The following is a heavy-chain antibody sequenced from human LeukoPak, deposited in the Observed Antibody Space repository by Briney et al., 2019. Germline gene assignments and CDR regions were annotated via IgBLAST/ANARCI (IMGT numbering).Heavy chain of an antibody. D-gene: IGHD6-13*01. CDR2: INHSGST. CDR1: GGSISSGASD. CDR3: ARGPRIAAAGLRSKYNWFDP. V-gene: IGHV4-31*03. J-gene: IGHJ5*02. Sequence: SETLSLTCTVSGGSISSGASDWGWIRQHPKRGLEWVGYINHSGSTYYNPSLKSRVTISVDTSKNQFSLKLSSVTAADTAVYYCARGPRIAAAGLRSKYNWFDPWGQGTLVTVSS.